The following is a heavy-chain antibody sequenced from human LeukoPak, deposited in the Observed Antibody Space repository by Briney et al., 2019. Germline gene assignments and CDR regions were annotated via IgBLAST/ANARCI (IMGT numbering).Heavy chain of an antibody. CDR1: GDSISIYY. V-gene: IGHV4-59*01. J-gene: IGHJ4*02. Sequence: SETLSLTCSVSGDSISIYYWSWIRQRPGKGLEWIGYIYNSGSTNYNPSLKSRVTISVDTSKNQFSLKLTSVTAADTAVYYCARDRELGYWGQGTLVTVSS. CDR3: ARDRELGY. CDR2: IYNSGST. D-gene: IGHD3-10*01.